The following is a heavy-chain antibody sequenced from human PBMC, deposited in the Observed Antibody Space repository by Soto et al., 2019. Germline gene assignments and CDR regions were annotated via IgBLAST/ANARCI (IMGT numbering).Heavy chain of an antibody. CDR2: TIPTFGTA. Sequence: QVQWVQSGPGVKNPGSWVKSSSKASGGSFSSYGISWVGQAPGQGLEWMGGTIPTFGTANYAQKFQGRVTITADESTSTVYMELTSLRSEDTAVYYCARLRSDSWGQGTLVTVSS. V-gene: IGHV1-69*01. CDR3: ARLRSDS. J-gene: IGHJ5*01. CDR1: GGSFSSYG. D-gene: IGHD5-12*01.